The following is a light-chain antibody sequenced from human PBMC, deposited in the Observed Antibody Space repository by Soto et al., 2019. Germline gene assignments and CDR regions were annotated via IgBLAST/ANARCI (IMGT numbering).Light chain of an antibody. V-gene: IGKV3-20*01. J-gene: IGKJ1*01. Sequence: EIVFTQSPGTLSLSPGERATLSCRASQSVSSSYLAWYQQNRGQAPRLLIYGASGRATGIPDRFSDSGSGTDFTLTISRLEPEDFAVYYCQQYGSSRWTCGQGTKVE. CDR3: QQYGSSRWT. CDR1: QSVSSSY. CDR2: GAS.